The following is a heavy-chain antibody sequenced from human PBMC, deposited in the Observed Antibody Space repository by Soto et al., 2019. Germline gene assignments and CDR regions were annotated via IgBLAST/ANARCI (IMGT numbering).Heavy chain of an antibody. CDR3: ARSQGSSTSLEIYYYYYYGMDV. V-gene: IGHV1-69*01. Sequence: VQLVQSGAEVKQPGSSVKVSCKASGGTFSSYAISWVRQAPGQGLEWMGGIIPISETTNYAQKFQGRVTITADESKRTAYMELSSLRSEDTAVYYCARSQGSSTSLEIYYYYYYGMDVWGQGTTVTVSS. CDR1: GGTFSSYA. D-gene: IGHD2-2*01. CDR2: IIPISETT. J-gene: IGHJ6*02.